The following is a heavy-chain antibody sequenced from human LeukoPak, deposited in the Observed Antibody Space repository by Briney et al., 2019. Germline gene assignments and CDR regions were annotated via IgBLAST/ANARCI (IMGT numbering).Heavy chain of an antibody. J-gene: IGHJ6*03. CDR3: TTQFPYYYYMDV. CDR2: IRSKTDGGTT. CDR1: GFSFTDAW. Sequence: GGSLRLSCVASGFSFTDAWMSWVRQPPGKGLEWVGRIRSKTDGGTTDYAAPGRGTFTISRDDSKNTLYLQMNSLKTEDTAVYYCTTQFPYYYYMDVWGKGTTVTVSS. V-gene: IGHV3-15*01.